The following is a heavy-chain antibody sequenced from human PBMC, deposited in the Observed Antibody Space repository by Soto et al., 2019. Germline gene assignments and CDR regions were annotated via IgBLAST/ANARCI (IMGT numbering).Heavy chain of an antibody. CDR2: INTGNGNT. CDR3: ARAMSGDVT. D-gene: IGHD5-12*01. Sequence: QVQLVQAGAEVKKHGASVKVSCKASGITSTTYAIHWVRQAPGHGLEWMGWINTGNGNTRYSQRFMGRVSLTTDTPTSTASMDLSSLPSEDKAVYACARAMSGDVTWCQGTMITVSS. CDR1: GITSTTYA. V-gene: IGHV1-3*04. J-gene: IGHJ5*02.